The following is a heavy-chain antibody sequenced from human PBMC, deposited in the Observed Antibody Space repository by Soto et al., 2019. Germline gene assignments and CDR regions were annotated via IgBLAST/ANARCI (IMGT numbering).Heavy chain of an antibody. Sequence: GASVKVSCTASGYTFTSYGLNWVRRASGQGLEWMGRIATHDGSAVSAQSLQGRLILTRDSFTNTADTELGGLTSDDTGLYYCGRNDGDDSTNVWGQGTLVTVSS. D-gene: IGHD3-22*01. J-gene: IGHJ4*02. CDR3: GRNDGDDSTNV. V-gene: IGHV1-18*04. CDR1: GYTFTSYG. CDR2: IATHDGSA.